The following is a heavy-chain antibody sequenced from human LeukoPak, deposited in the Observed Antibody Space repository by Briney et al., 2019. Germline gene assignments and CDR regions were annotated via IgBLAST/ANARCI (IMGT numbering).Heavy chain of an antibody. CDR2: IYYSGTT. V-gene: IGHV4-59*01. CDR1: GGSISNYY. J-gene: IGHJ4*02. Sequence: PSETLSLTCTVSGGSISNYYWSWIRQPPGKGLEWIGYIYYSGTTNYNPSLKSRVTILVDTSKNQFSPKLSSVTAADTAVYYCAREGSYHSPFDYWGQGTLVTVSS. D-gene: IGHD1-26*01. CDR3: AREGSYHSPFDY.